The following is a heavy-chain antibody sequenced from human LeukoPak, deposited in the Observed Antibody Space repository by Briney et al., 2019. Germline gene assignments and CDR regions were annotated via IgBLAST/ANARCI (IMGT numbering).Heavy chain of an antibody. CDR3: AKTPGDCSGGSCYFDY. CDR2: ITGSGGST. D-gene: IGHD2-15*01. V-gene: IGHV3-23*01. Sequence: PGGSLRLSCAASGFTFSSYAMSWVRQAPGKGLEWVSAITGSGGSTYYADSVKGRFTISRDNSKNTLYLQMNSLRAEDTAEYYCAKTPGDCSGGSCYFDYGGQGTLVTVSS. J-gene: IGHJ4*02. CDR1: GFTFSSYA.